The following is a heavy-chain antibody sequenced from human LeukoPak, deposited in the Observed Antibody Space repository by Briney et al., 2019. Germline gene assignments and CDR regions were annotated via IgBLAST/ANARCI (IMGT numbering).Heavy chain of an antibody. V-gene: IGHV3-30*18. D-gene: IGHD3-22*01. Sequence: GGSLRLSCAASGFTFSSYGMHWVRQAPGKGLEWVAVISYDGSNKYYADSVKGRLPISRDNSKNTLYLQMNSLRAEDTAVYYCAKDLRDSSGYYYFDYWGQGTLVTVSS. CDR3: AKDLRDSSGYYYFDY. CDR1: GFTFSSYG. CDR2: ISYDGSNK. J-gene: IGHJ4*02.